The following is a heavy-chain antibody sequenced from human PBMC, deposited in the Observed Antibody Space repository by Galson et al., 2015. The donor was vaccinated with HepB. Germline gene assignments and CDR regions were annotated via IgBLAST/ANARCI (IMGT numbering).Heavy chain of an antibody. J-gene: IGHJ3*01. V-gene: IGHV1-18*04. CDR1: GYIFTNYA. Sequence: SVKVSCKASGYIFTNYAISWVRQAPGQGLQWMGWISPYKGNTNYAQKFQGRVTMTTDTSTSTAHMVLRSLISDDTAVYYCARGLGGGFSGYVHDPFDFWGQGTMVTVSS. CDR2: ISPYKGNT. D-gene: IGHD5-12*01. CDR3: ARGLGGGFSGYVHDPFDF.